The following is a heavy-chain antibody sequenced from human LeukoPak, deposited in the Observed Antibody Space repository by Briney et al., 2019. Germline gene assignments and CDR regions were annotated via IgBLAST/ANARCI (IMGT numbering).Heavy chain of an antibody. CDR2: IYADGDS. Sequence: SETLSLTCTVSVGSVSSDNSYWNWIRQPAGKGLEWIGRIYADGDSTYNPSLKSRVTISVDTSKNQLSLRLTSMTAADTAVYYCARGYYYRTWGQGTLVTVSS. D-gene: IGHD3-10*01. J-gene: IGHJ4*02. V-gene: IGHV4-61*02. CDR1: VGSVSSDNSY. CDR3: ARGYYYRT.